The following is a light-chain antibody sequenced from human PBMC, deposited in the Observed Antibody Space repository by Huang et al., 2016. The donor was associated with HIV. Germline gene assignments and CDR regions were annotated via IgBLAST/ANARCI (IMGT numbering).Light chain of an antibody. V-gene: IGKV3-15*01. CDR3: QQYNNWPRT. CDR2: GAT. CDR1: QSVNSN. J-gene: IGKJ1*01. Sequence: EIVMTQSPATVSVSPGERDTLSCRAGQSVNSNLAWYQQKRGQAPRLLIYGATSRATGIPVRFRGSGSGTEFTLTISSLQSEDFAVYYCQQYNNWPRTFGQGTKVDIK.